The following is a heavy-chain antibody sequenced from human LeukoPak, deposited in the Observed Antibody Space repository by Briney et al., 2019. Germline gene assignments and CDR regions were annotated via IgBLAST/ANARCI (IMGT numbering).Heavy chain of an antibody. CDR1: GFTFSSYA. J-gene: IGHJ4*02. Sequence: GGSLRLSCAASGFTFSSYAMSWVRQAPGKGLEWVSAISGSGGSTYYADSVKGRFTISRDNSKNTLYLQMNSLRAEDTAVYYCAKSPGIADSSSFYFDYWGQGTLVTVSS. CDR3: AKSPGIADSSSFYFDY. V-gene: IGHV3-23*01. D-gene: IGHD6-13*01. CDR2: ISGSGGST.